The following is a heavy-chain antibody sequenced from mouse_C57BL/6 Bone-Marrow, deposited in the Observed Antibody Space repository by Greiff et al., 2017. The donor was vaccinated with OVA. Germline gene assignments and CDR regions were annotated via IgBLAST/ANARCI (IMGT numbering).Heavy chain of an antibody. V-gene: IGHV1-26*01. D-gene: IGHD2-3*01. CDR3: ARERIYDGYPLGAMDY. J-gene: IGHJ4*01. CDR1: GYTFTDYY. Sequence: VQLQQSGPELVKPGASVKISCKASGYTFTDYYMNWVKQSHGKSLEWIGDINPNNGGTSYNQKFKGKATLTVDKSSSTAYMELRSLTSEDSAVYYCARERIYDGYPLGAMDYWGQGTSVTVSS. CDR2: INPNNGGT.